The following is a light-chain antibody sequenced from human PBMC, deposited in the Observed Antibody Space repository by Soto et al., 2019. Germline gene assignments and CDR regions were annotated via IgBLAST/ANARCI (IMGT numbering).Light chain of an antibody. V-gene: IGKV3-15*01. J-gene: IGKJ2*01. CDR3: QQYIDWPPYT. CDR1: QTVSRS. Sequence: EVVLTQSPATLSVSPGERATLSCRASQTVSRSLAWYQQKPGQAPRLLIYGPSMRATGVPDRFSGSGSGTDFPLTISSLQSEDFAVYYCQQYIDWPPYTFGQGTKVEIK. CDR2: GPS.